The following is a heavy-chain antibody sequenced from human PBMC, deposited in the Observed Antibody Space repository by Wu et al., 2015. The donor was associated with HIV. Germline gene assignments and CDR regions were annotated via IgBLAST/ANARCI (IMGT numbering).Heavy chain of an antibody. CDR2: INPSGGST. Sequence: QVQLVQSGAEVKKPGASVKVSCKASGYTFTSYYMHWVRQAPGQGLEWMGIINPSGGSTSYAQKFQGRVTMTRDTSTSTVYMELSSLRSEDTAVYYCARGGDSSGYRPDAFDYWGQGTLVTVSS. CDR1: GYTFTSYY. CDR3: ARGGDSSGYRPDAFDY. J-gene: IGHJ4*02. V-gene: IGHV1-46*01. D-gene: IGHD3-22*01.